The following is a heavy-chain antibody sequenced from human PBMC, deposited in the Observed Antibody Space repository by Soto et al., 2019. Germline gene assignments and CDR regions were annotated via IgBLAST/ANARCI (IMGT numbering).Heavy chain of an antibody. CDR2: TRNKANSYTT. Sequence: GSLRLSCAASGFTFSDHYMDWVRQAPGKGLEWVGRTRNKANSYTTEYAASVKGRFTISRDDSKNSLYLQMNSLKTEDTAVYYCARVDDSSGYYLDYWGQGTLVTVSS. CDR3: ARVDDSSGYYLDY. CDR1: GFTFSDHY. D-gene: IGHD3-22*01. V-gene: IGHV3-72*01. J-gene: IGHJ4*02.